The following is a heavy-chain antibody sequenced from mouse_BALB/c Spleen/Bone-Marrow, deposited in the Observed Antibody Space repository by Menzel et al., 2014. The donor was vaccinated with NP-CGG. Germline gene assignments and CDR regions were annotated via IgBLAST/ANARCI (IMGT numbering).Heavy chain of an antibody. D-gene: IGHD2-14*01. CDR2: IDPYYGGI. Sequence: EVQLQESGPELEKPGASVKISCKASGYSFTGYNMNWVKQTNGKSLEWIGNIDPYYGGISYNQKFKDKATSTVYRSSSTAYMQLKSLTSEDSAVYYCARSIEYRPLTYWGQGTLVTVSA. V-gene: IGHV1-39*01. J-gene: IGHJ3*01. CDR1: GYSFTGYN. CDR3: ARSIEYRPLTY.